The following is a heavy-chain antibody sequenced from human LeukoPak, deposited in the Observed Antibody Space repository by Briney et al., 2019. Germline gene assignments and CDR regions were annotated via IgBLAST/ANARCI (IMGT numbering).Heavy chain of an antibody. J-gene: IGHJ4*02. D-gene: IGHD5-18*01. V-gene: IGHV4-39*07. CDR2: IYYSGST. CDR1: GGSISSSSYY. Sequence: PSETLSLTCTVFGGSISSSSYYWGWIRQPPGKGLEWIGSIYYSGSTYYNPSLKSRVTISVDTSKNQFSLKLSSVTAADTAVYYCARAPGYSYGYRSLGYFDYWGQGTLVTVSS. CDR3: ARAPGYSYGYRSLGYFDY.